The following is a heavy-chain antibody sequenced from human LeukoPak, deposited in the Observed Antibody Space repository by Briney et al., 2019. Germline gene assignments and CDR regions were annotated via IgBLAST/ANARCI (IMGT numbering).Heavy chain of an antibody. V-gene: IGHV3-30*02. CDR2: IRYDGSNK. CDR3: AKEGRWELRGRYFDY. J-gene: IGHJ4*02. D-gene: IGHD1-26*01. CDR1: GFTFSSYG. Sequence: PGGSLRLSCAASGFTFSSYGMHWVRQAPGKGLEWVAFIRYDGSNKYYADSVKGRFTISRDNSKNTLYLQMNSLRAEDTAVYYCAKEGRWELRGRYFDYWGQGTLVTVSS.